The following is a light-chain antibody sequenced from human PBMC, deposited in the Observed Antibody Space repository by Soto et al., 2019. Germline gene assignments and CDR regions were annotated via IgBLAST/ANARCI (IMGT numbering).Light chain of an antibody. CDR1: QSISYW. CDR2: GAS. CDR3: HQYATSSPT. Sequence: DIQMTQSPSTLSASVGDRVTITCRASQSISYWLAWYQQRPRKAPKLLIFGASSLESGVPSRFSGSGSGTDFTLTISSLQPDDFATYYCHQYATSSPTVGQGTKLEIK. V-gene: IGKV1-5*01. J-gene: IGKJ2*01.